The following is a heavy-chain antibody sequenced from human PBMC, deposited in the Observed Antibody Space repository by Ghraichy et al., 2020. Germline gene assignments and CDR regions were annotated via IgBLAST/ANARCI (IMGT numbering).Heavy chain of an antibody. CDR2: IKQDGSEK. J-gene: IGHJ6*02. Sequence: GGSLRLSCAASGFTFSSYWMSWVRQAPGKGLEWVANIKQDGSEKYYVDSVKGRFTISRDNAKNSLYLQMNSLRAEDTAVYYCARDNWGAAAGTPHYGMDVWGQGTTVTVSS. D-gene: IGHD6-13*01. CDR3: ARDNWGAAAGTPHYGMDV. V-gene: IGHV3-7*01. CDR1: GFTFSSYW.